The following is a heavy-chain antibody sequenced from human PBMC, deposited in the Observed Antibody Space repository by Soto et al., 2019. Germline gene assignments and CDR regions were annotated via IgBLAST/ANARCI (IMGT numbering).Heavy chain of an antibody. V-gene: IGHV4-34*01. CDR3: ARGHLVAGINFAY. CDR1: GGSFSGYY. CDR2: INHSGST. Sequence: SETLSLTCAVYGGSFSGYYWSWIRQPPGKGLEWIGEINHSGSTNYNPSLKSRVTISVDTSKNQFSLKLSSVTAADTAVYYCARGHLVAGINFAYWGQGTLVTVSS. D-gene: IGHD6-19*01. J-gene: IGHJ4*02.